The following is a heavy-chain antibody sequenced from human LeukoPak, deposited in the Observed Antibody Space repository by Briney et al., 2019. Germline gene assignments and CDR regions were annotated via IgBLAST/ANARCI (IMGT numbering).Heavy chain of an antibody. D-gene: IGHD4-17*01. J-gene: IGHJ6*02. Sequence: SQTLSLTCTVSGGSISSGGYYWSWIRQHPGKGLEWIGYIYYSGSTYHNPSLKSRVTISVDTSKNQFSLKLSSVTAADTAVYYCARDYGRAYYYYGMDVWGQGTTVTVSS. CDR3: ARDYGRAYYYYGMDV. V-gene: IGHV4-31*03. CDR2: IYYSGST. CDR1: GGSISSGGYY.